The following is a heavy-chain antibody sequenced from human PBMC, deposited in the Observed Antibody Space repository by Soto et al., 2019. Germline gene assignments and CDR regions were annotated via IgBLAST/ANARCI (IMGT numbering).Heavy chain of an antibody. D-gene: IGHD3-10*01. Sequence: PGGSMRLSCVASGFTFSTYWMHWVRQTPEEGLVWVSHTDSDGTFTTYADSVKGRFTISRDNAKNSLYLQMNSLRAEVTALYYCAKDTLYGSGSYSGRFDPWGQGTLVTVSS. J-gene: IGHJ5*02. CDR3: AKDTLYGSGSYSGRFDP. CDR2: TDSDGTFT. CDR1: GFTFSTYW. V-gene: IGHV3-74*01.